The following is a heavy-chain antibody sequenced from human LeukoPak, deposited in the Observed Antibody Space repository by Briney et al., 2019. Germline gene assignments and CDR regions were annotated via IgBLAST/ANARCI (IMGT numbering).Heavy chain of an antibody. CDR1: GYSISSGYY. CDR3: ARRAGYCSSTSCYNWFDP. Sequence: SETPSLTCAVSGYSISSGYYWGWIRQPPGKGLEGIGSIYHSGSSYYNPSLQSRVIISVDTSKNQSPLKLGSVTAADTAVYYCARRAGYCSSTSCYNWFDPWGQGTLVTVSS. CDR2: IYHSGSS. D-gene: IGHD2-2*01. V-gene: IGHV4-38-2*01. J-gene: IGHJ5*02.